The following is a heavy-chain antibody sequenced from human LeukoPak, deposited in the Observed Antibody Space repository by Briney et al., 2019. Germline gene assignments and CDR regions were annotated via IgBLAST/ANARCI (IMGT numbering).Heavy chain of an antibody. Sequence: PSETLSLTCTVSGGSISSGNYYWSWIRQPAGKGLEWIGRIYATGSTNYNPSLKSCVTISIDESKNQFSLKLSSVTAADTAVYYCARGVGSSESNWFDPWGQGTLATVSS. CDR3: ARGVGSSESNWFDP. CDR1: GGSISSGNYY. CDR2: IYATGST. V-gene: IGHV4-61*02. J-gene: IGHJ5*02. D-gene: IGHD1-26*01.